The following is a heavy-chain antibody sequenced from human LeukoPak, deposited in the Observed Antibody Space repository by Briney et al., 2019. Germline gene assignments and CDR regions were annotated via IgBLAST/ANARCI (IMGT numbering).Heavy chain of an antibody. D-gene: IGHD3-10*01. CDR2: INPNSGGT. CDR1: GYTFTRYY. Sequence: ASVKVSCKASGYTFTRYYMHWVRQAPGQGLEWMGWINPNSGGTNYAQKFQGRVTMTRDTSISTAYMELSRLRSDDTAVYYCARAPLITMVRGVIIPNNWFDPWGQGTLVTVSS. CDR3: ARAPLITMVRGVIIPNNWFDP. J-gene: IGHJ5*02. V-gene: IGHV1-2*02.